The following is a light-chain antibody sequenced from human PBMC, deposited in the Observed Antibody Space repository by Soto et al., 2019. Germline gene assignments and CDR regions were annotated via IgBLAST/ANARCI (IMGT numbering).Light chain of an antibody. V-gene: IGLV2-14*01. Sequence: QSALTQAASVSGSPGQSITISCTGTSSDIGAYHYVSWYQQRPGKAPKLMIYAVNNRPSGISNRFSGSKSGNTASLTISGLQAEDEAVYYCFSYTTSYTVLFGGGTQLTVL. J-gene: IGLJ2*01. CDR3: FSYTTSYTVL. CDR1: SSDIGAYHY. CDR2: AVN.